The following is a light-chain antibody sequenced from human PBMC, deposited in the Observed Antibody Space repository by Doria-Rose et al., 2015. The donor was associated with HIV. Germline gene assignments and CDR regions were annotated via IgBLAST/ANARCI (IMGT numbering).Light chain of an antibody. CDR2: WAS. CDR3: QQYYDTPS. V-gene: IGKV4-1*01. CDR1: QSLLYTSKNY. Sequence: DIQVTQSPESLGMSPRERATLNCKSNQSLLYTSKNYLAWYQQKPGQPPKLLIYWASTRQSGVPARFSGSGSGTDFTLTISSLEAEDVAVYYCQQYYDTPSFGPGTTVDIK. J-gene: IGKJ3*01.